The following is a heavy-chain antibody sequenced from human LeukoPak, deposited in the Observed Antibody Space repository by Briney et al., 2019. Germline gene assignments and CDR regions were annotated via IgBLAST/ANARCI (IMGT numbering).Heavy chain of an antibody. J-gene: IGHJ4*02. CDR2: VRSKAYGGTT. CDR3: TTYFDWLLAPRGNLDY. V-gene: IGHV3-49*04. Sequence: GGSLRLSCTSSGFTFGDFVMNWVRQAPGKGLEWVGFVRSKAYGGTTEYAASVKGRFTISRDASKSIAYLQMNSLKTEDTAVYYCTTYFDWLLAPRGNLDYWGQGTLVTVSS. CDR1: GFTFGDFV. D-gene: IGHD3-9*01.